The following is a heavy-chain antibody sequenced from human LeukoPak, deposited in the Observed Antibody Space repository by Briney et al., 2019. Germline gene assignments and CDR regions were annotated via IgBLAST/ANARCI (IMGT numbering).Heavy chain of an antibody. J-gene: IGHJ3*01. D-gene: IGHD6-19*01. CDR2: ITGSGDYT. CDR3: AKVIDSSGSSYDASDF. CDR1: GFTISSYA. V-gene: IGHV3-23*01. Sequence: GGSLRLSCAASGFTISSYAMSWVRQAPGKGLEWVSDITGSGDYTFYADSVEGRFTISRDNSKNTLFVQMDSLTAEDTAVYYCAKVIDSSGSSYDASDFWGQGTMVTVSS.